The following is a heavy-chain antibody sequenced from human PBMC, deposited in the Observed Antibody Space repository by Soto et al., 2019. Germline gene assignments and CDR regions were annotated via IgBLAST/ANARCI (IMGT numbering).Heavy chain of an antibody. D-gene: IGHD1-1*01. CDR3: TRDRLERRSTTVVISQYFDY. CDR1: GGPFSSYA. V-gene: IGHV1-69*13. Sequence: GASVKVCCKASGGPFSSYAISWVRQAPGQGLEWMGGIIPIFGTANYAQKFQGRVTITADESTSTAYMELSSLRSEDTAVYYCTRDRLERRSTTVVISQYFDYWGQGTPVTVTS. J-gene: IGHJ4*02. CDR2: IIPIFGTA.